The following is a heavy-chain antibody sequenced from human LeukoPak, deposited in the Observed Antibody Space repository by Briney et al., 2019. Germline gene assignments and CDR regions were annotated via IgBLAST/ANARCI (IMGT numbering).Heavy chain of an antibody. CDR1: GFTFSSYW. Sequence: GGSLRLSCAASGFTFSSYWMHWVRQAPGKGLVWFSRIKSDGTSTSYADFVKGRFTVSRDIAKNTLFLQMNSLRAEDTAVYYCAVRYSGSWYLFDYWGQGTLVTVSS. CDR2: IKSDGTST. D-gene: IGHD6-13*01. CDR3: AVRYSGSWYLFDY. V-gene: IGHV3-74*01. J-gene: IGHJ4*02.